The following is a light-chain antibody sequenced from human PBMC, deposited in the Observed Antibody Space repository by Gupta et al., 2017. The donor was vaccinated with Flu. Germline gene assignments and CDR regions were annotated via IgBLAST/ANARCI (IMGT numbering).Light chain of an antibody. Sequence: IVLTQSPGPLSVSPRDVSTLSCRASQTAAGSFLAWYQQQPGQAPRLLIYGASTRATGIPDRFSGSGSGTDFTLTITRLEPEDFAVYYCQLYGSSPAYTFGQGTKLEI. CDR1: QTAAGSF. V-gene: IGKV3-20*01. CDR3: QLYGSSPAYT. J-gene: IGKJ2*01. CDR2: GAS.